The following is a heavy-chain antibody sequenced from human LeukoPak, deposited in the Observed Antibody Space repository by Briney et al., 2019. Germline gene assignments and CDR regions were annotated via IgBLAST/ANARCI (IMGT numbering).Heavy chain of an antibody. Sequence: GGSPRLSCAASGFTFSSYSMNWVRQAPGKGLEWVSSISSSSSYVYYADSVKGRFTISRDNAKNSLYLQMNSLRAEDTAVYYCARSVAYNWNDVNWFDPWGQGTLVTVSS. V-gene: IGHV3-21*01. J-gene: IGHJ5*02. CDR1: GFTFSSYS. D-gene: IGHD1-1*01. CDR2: ISSSSSYV. CDR3: ARSVAYNWNDVNWFDP.